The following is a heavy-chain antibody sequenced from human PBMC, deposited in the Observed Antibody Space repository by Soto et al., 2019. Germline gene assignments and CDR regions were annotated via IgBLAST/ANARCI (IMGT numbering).Heavy chain of an antibody. CDR2: IIPIFGTA. J-gene: IGHJ6*02. CDR3: ARCGDPKTYYYYGMDV. V-gene: IGHV1-69*13. CDR1: GGTFSSYA. Sequence: GASVKVSCKASGGTFSSYAISWVRQAPGQGLEWMGGIIPIFGTANYAQKFQGRVTITADESTSTAYMELSSLRSEDTAVYYCARCGDPKTYYYYGMDVWGQGTTVTVSS. D-gene: IGHD6-25*01.